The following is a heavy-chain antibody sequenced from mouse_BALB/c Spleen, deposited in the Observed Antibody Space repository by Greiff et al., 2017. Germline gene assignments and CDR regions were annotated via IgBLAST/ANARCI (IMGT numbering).Heavy chain of an antibody. CDR3: TRDGYYLDY. V-gene: IGHV1-69*02. CDR1: GYTFTSYW. Sequence: QVQLQQSGAELVRPGASVKLSCKASGYTFTSYWINWVKQRPGQGLEWIGNIYPSDSYTNYNQKFKDKATLTVDKSSSTAYMQLSSPTSEDSAVYYCTRDGYYLDYWGQGTSVTVSS. J-gene: IGHJ4*01. D-gene: IGHD2-3*01. CDR2: IYPSDSYT.